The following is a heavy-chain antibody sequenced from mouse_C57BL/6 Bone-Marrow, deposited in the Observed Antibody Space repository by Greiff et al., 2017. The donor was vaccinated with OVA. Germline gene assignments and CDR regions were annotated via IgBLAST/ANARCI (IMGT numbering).Heavy chain of an antibody. V-gene: IGHV1-69*01. CDR2: IDPSDSYT. Sequence: VKQRPGQGLEWIGEIDPSDSYTNYNQKFKGKSTLTVDKSSSTAYMQLSSLTSEDSAVSYCASSKLRPFDDWGKGTTLTVSS. CDR3: ASSKLRPFDD. J-gene: IGHJ2*01. D-gene: IGHD2-4*01.